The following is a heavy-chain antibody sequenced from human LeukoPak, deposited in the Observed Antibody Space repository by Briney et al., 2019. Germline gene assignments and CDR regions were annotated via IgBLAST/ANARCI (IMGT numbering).Heavy chain of an antibody. CDR1: GGSFSGYY. CDR2: INHSGST. D-gene: IGHD6-6*01. V-gene: IGHV4-34*01. Sequence: SETLSLTCAVYGGSFSGYYWSWIRQPPGKGLEWIGEINHSGSTNYNPSLKSRVTISVDTSKNQFSLKLSSVTAADTAVYYCARRHSRGGIAARAFDYWGQGTLVTVSS. J-gene: IGHJ4*02. CDR3: ARRHSRGGIAARAFDY.